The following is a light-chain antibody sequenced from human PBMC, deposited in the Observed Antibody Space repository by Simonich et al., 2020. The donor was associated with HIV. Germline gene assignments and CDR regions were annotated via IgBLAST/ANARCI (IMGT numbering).Light chain of an antibody. Sequence: DIQMTQSPSSLSASVGDRVTITCRASQSITSYLNLYQQKPGKAPKLLIYKASSLESGVPSRFSGSGSGTEFTLTISSLQPDDFATYYCQQYNSYSPRWTFGQGTKLEI. CDR2: KAS. J-gene: IGKJ2*02. CDR1: QSITSY. V-gene: IGKV1-5*03. CDR3: QQYNSYSPRWT.